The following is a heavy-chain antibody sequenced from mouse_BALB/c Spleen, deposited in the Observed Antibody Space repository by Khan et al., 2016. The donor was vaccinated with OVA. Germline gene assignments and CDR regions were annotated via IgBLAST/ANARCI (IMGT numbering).Heavy chain of an antibody. D-gene: IGHD1-2*01. J-gene: IGHJ2*01. V-gene: IGHV3-2*02. CDR3: ARTARIKY. CDR2: ISYSGST. CDR1: GYSITSGYG. Sequence: EVQLQEPGPGLVKPSQSLSLTCTVTGYSITSGYGWNWIRQFPGNKLECMGYISYSGSTNYNPSLTSRISITRGTSKNQFFLQLNSVTTEDTATXYCARTARIKYWGQGTTLTVSS.